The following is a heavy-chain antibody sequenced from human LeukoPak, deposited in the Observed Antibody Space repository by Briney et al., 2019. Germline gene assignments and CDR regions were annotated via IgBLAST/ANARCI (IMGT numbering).Heavy chain of an antibody. D-gene: IGHD6-25*01. CDR2: INHSEST. Sequence: SETLSLTCAVYGGSFSGYYWSWIRQPPGKGLEWIGEINHSESTNYNPSLKSRVTISADTSKNQFSLKLNSVTAADTAVYYCARDRRSSVGRNYYNGMDVWGKGTTVTVSS. CDR1: GGSFSGYY. V-gene: IGHV4-34*01. CDR3: ARDRRSSVGRNYYNGMDV. J-gene: IGHJ6*04.